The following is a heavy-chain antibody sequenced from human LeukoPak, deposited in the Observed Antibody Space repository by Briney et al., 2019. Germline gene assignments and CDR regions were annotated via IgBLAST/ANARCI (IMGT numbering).Heavy chain of an antibody. Sequence: GGSLRLSCAASGFTVSSKYISWVRQAPGKGLEWVSVIYSGGKTFYADSVKGRFTISGDKSKNTLYLQMNSLRAEDTAVYYCASPSSGQSFDIWGQGTMVTVSS. CDR3: ASPSSGQSFDI. CDR2: IYSGGKT. CDR1: GFTVSSKY. J-gene: IGHJ3*02. V-gene: IGHV3-53*01. D-gene: IGHD3-22*01.